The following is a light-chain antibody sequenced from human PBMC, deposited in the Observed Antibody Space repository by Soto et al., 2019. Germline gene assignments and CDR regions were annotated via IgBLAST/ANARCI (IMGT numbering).Light chain of an antibody. CDR1: QSVSNK. J-gene: IGKJ2*01. CDR2: GAS. CDR3: QQYASWPPYT. Sequence: MMTQSPATLSVFPGERATLSCRASQSVSNKVAWYQQKPGQPPRLLIHGASSRATGVPARFSGSGSGTEFTLIITSLQSEDFAVYFCQQYASWPPYTFGQGTKLEI. V-gene: IGKV3-15*01.